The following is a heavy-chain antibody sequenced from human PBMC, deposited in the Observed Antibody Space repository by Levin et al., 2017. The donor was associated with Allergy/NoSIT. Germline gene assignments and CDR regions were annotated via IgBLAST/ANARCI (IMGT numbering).Heavy chain of an antibody. CDR2: IFYSGTT. CDR1: GGSISSVDYY. Sequence: SETLSLTCTVSGGSISSVDYYWSWIRQPPGKGLEWIGYIFYSGTTYYNPSLKSRVTISVDTSKNQFSLMLLSLTSADTAVSYCARDGRSTVNRGGYYYYAMDVWGQGTTVTVSS. D-gene: IGHD4-17*01. V-gene: IGHV4-30-4*01. CDR3: ARDGRSTVNRGGYYYYAMDV. J-gene: IGHJ6*02.